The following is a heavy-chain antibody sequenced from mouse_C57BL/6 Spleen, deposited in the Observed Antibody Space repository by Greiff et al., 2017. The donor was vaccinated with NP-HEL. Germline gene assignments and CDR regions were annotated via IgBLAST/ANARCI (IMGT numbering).Heavy chain of an antibody. CDR1: GFNIKDDY. J-gene: IGHJ2*01. CDR2: IDPENGDT. V-gene: IGHV14-4*01. D-gene: IGHD2-1*01. Sequence: VHVKQSGAELVRPGASVKLSCTASGFNIKDDYMHWVKQRPEQGLEWIGWIDPENGDTEYASKFQGKATITADTSSNTAYLQLSSLTSEDTAVYYCTTSGGYGNYGWGQGTTLTVSS. CDR3: TTSGGYGNYG.